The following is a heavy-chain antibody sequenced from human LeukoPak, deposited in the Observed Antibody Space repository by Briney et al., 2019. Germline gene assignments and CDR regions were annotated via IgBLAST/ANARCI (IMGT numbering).Heavy chain of an antibody. CDR2: INPNSGGT. V-gene: IGHV1-2*02. CDR3: ARDRAVAGYYYYGMDV. J-gene: IGHJ6*02. CDR1: GYTFTGYY. D-gene: IGHD6-19*01. Sequence: ASVKVSCKASGYTFTGYYMHWVRQAPGQGLEWMGWINPNSGGTNYAQKFQGRVTMTRDTSISTAHMELSRLRSDDTAVYYCARDRAVAGYYYYGMDVWGQGTTVTVSS.